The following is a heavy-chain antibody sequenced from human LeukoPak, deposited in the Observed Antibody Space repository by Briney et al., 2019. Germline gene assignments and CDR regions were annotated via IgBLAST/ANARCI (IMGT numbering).Heavy chain of an antibody. CDR1: GFTVSSNY. CDR2: YYSGGST. J-gene: IGHJ4*02. CDR3: ASLRERSYYARGFDY. V-gene: IGHV3-66*01. Sequence: GGSLRLSCAASGFTVSSNYMTWVRQAPGRGLEWVSIYYSGGSTFYADSVKGRFIISRDNSKNTLYLQMNSLSAEDTAVYYCASLRERSYYARGFDYWGQGTLVTVSS. D-gene: IGHD1-26*01.